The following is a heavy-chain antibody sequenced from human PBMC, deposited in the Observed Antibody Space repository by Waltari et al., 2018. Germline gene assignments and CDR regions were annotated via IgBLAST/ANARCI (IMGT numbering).Heavy chain of an antibody. CDR2: INPNSGGT. V-gene: IGHV1-2*06. CDR1: GYTFTGYY. J-gene: IGHJ6*02. D-gene: IGHD3-10*01. Sequence: QVQLVQSGAEVKKPGASVKVSCKASGYTFTGYYMHWVRQAPGQGLEWMGRINPNSGGTNYAQKFQGRVTMTRDTSISTAYMELSRLRSDDTAVYYCAREMVQGVYSFYYYYGMDVWGQGTTVTVSS. CDR3: AREMVQGVYSFYYYYGMDV.